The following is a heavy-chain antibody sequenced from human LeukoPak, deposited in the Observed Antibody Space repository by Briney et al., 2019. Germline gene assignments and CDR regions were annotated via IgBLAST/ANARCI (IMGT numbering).Heavy chain of an antibody. V-gene: IGHV4-39*07. CDR1: RDYIRHIDYY. CDR2: INDSGSS. CDR3: ARPKGYYGSGRQYFQY. Sequence: PSETLSLTCSVSRDYIRHIDYYWVWIRQAPGKGPEWIGEINDSGSSNYNPSLKSRVTISVDTSKNQFSLKLTSVTAADTAVYYCARPKGYYGSGRQYFQYWGQGTLVTVSS. D-gene: IGHD3-10*01. J-gene: IGHJ1*01.